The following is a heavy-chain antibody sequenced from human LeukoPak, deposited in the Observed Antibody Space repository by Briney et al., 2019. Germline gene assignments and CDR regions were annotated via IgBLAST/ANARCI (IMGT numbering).Heavy chain of an antibody. CDR3: ARDWAYVSFDY. J-gene: IGHJ4*02. Sequence: GGSLRLSCAASGFTFSSYWMSWVRQAPWKGLEWVANIKQDGSEKYYVDSVKGRFTISRDNAKNSLYLQMNSLRAEDTAVYYCARDWAYVSFDYWGQGTLVTVSS. D-gene: IGHD3-16*01. V-gene: IGHV3-7*03. CDR2: IKQDGSEK. CDR1: GFTFSSYW.